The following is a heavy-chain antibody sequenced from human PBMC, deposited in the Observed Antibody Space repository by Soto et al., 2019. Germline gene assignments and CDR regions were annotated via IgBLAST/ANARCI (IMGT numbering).Heavy chain of an antibody. D-gene: IGHD4-17*01. J-gene: IGHJ4*02. Sequence: EVQLLESGGGLVQPGGSLRLSCAASGFTFSRYAMSWVRQAPGKGLEWVSAISGSGSTTFFAGSVKGRFTISRDNSNNTLYLQMDSLRAEDTAVYYCAKDSSTVTPYSFDYWGQGTLVTVSS. CDR1: GFTFSRYA. CDR2: ISGSGSTT. V-gene: IGHV3-23*01. CDR3: AKDSSTVTPYSFDY.